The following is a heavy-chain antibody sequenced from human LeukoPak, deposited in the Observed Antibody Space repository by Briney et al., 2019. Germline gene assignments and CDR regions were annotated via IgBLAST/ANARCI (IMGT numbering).Heavy chain of an antibody. CDR2: ISAYNGNT. J-gene: IGHJ2*01. D-gene: IGHD3-22*01. CDR3: AREVITMINSGWYFDL. Sequence: ASVKVSCKASGYTFTSYGISWVRQAPGQGLEWMGWISAYNGNTNYAQKLQGRVTMTTDTSTSTAYMELRSLRSDDTAVYYCAREVITMINSGWYFDLWGRGTLVTVSS. V-gene: IGHV1-18*01. CDR1: GYTFTSYG.